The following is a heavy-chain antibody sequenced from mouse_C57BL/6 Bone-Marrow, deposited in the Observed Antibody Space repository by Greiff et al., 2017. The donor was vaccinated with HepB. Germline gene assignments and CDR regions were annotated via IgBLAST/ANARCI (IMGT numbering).Heavy chain of an antibody. J-gene: IGHJ3*01. CDR2: IDPKSGGT. CDR1: GYTFTSYW. Sequence: QVQLQQPGAELVKPGASVKLSCKASGYTFTSYWMHWVKQRPGRGLERIGRIDPKSGGTKYNEKFKSKATLTVDKPSRTAYMQLSSRTSEDSAVYYCARPAQVSFAYWGQGTLVTVSA. D-gene: IGHD3-2*02. V-gene: IGHV1-72*01. CDR3: ARPAQVSFAY.